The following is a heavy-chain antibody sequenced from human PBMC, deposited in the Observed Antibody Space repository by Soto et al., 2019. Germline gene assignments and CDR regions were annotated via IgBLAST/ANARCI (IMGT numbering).Heavy chain of an antibody. D-gene: IGHD3-9*01. Sequence: PSVKVSCKASGYTFTGYYMHWVRQAPGQGLEWMGWINPNSGGTNYAQKFQGRVTITADKSTSTAYMELSSLRSEDTAVYYCARDRRGYFDWFPDYWGQGTLVTVSS. V-gene: IGHV1-2*02. CDR1: GYTFTGYY. CDR3: ARDRRGYFDWFPDY. J-gene: IGHJ4*02. CDR2: INPNSGGT.